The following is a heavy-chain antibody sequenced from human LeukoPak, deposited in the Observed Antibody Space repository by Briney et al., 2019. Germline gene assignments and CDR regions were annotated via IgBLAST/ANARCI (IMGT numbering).Heavy chain of an antibody. CDR1: GFTFSSYA. J-gene: IGHJ4*02. D-gene: IGHD6-13*01. CDR3: ARDGDGAAAGIYTY. Sequence: GGSLRLSCAASGFTFSSYAMHWVRQAPGKGLEWVAIILYDGNNEFYADSVKGRFTISRDNSKKTLYLQMNTLTTEDTAVYYCARDGDGAAAGIYTYWGQGTLVIVSS. CDR2: ILYDGNNE. V-gene: IGHV3-30-3*01.